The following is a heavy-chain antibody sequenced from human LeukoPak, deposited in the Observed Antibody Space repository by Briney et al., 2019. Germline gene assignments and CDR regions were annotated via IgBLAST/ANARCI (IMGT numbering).Heavy chain of an antibody. CDR3: ARDGLGILTGYYNVGFDY. CDR2: ISSSSSYI. Sequence: GGSLRLSCAASGFTFSSYSMNWVREAPGKGLEWVSSISSSSSYIYYADSVKGRFTISRDNAKNSLYLQMNSLRAEDTAVYYCARDGLGILTGYYNVGFDYWGQGTLVTVSS. CDR1: GFTFSSYS. D-gene: IGHD3-9*01. J-gene: IGHJ4*02. V-gene: IGHV3-21*01.